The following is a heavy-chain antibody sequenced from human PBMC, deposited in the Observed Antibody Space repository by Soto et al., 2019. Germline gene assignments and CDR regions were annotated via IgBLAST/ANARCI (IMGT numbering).Heavy chain of an antibody. J-gene: IGHJ6*03. Sequence: GGSLTLACAASGFTFSSYGMLWVRQAPGKGLEWVAVISYDGSNKYYADSVKGRFTISRDNSKNTLYLQMNSLRAEDTAVYYCAKDWAVAASYYYMDVWGKGTTVTVSS. V-gene: IGHV3-30*18. CDR1: GFTFSSYG. D-gene: IGHD2-15*01. CDR2: ISYDGSNK. CDR3: AKDWAVAASYYYMDV.